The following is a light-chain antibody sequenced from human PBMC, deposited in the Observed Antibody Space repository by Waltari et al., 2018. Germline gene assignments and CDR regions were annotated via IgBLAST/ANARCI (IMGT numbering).Light chain of an antibody. J-gene: IGKJ2*01. CDR2: WAT. Sequence: DIVLTQSPDSLSVSLGERATLNCRSSQSLLYDINYKNYLAWYQQKPGQPPKRLIYWATTRESGVPVRFSGGVSGTDFTLTISGLQIEDVAVYYCQQYYSTPHTFGQGTKLEIK. V-gene: IGKV4-1*01. CDR3: QQYYSTPHT. CDR1: QSLLYDINYKNY.